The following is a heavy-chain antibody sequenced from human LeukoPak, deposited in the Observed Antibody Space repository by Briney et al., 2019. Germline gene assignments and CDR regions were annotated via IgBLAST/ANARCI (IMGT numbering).Heavy chain of an antibody. J-gene: IGHJ4*02. Sequence: SETLSLTCAVSGGSVITSKWWTWIRRPPGKGLEWIGEIYHSMTTNYNPSLKSRVTISLDKSKNQFSLRLNSVTAADTAVYYCARDSDYYDSSGYYGRFFDYWGQGTLVTVSS. D-gene: IGHD3-22*01. CDR2: IYHSMTT. CDR1: GGSVITSKW. CDR3: ARDSDYYDSSGYYGRFFDY. V-gene: IGHV4-4*02.